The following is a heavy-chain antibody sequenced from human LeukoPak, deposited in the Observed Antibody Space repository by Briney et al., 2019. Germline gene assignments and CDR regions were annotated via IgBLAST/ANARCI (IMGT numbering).Heavy chain of an antibody. CDR1: GYTFTDYY. CDR2: VDPEDGET. Sequence: GATVKISCKASGYTFTDYYIHWVQQAPGKGLEWMGRVDPEDGETIYAEKFQGRVTITADTSTDTAYMELSSLRSEDTAVYYCATGEVVDYYYYMDVWGKGTTVTVSS. V-gene: IGHV1-69-2*01. CDR3: ATGEVVDYYYYMDV. J-gene: IGHJ6*03.